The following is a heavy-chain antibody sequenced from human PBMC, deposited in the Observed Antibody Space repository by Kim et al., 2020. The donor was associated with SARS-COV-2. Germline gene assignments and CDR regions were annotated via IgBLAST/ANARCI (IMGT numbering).Heavy chain of an antibody. V-gene: IGHV4-31*03. J-gene: IGHJ6*02. D-gene: IGHD3-9*01. Sequence: SETLSLTCTVSGGSISSGGYYWSWIRQHPGKGLEWIGYIYYSGSTYYNPSLKSRVTISVDTSKNQFSLKLSSVTAADTAVYYCAGGGVLRYFDWLPTYYYYGMDVWGQGTTVTVSS. CDR3: AGGGVLRYFDWLPTYYYYGMDV. CDR2: IYYSGST. CDR1: GGSISSGGYY.